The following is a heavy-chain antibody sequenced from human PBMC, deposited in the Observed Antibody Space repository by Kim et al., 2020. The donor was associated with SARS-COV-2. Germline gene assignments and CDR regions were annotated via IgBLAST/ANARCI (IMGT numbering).Heavy chain of an antibody. CDR3: ARDHSSIAAANDDY. Sequence: AQKLQGRVTMTTDTSTSTAYMELRSLRSDDTAVYYCARDHSSIAAANDDYWGQGTLVTVSS. D-gene: IGHD6-13*01. J-gene: IGHJ4*02. V-gene: IGHV1-18*01.